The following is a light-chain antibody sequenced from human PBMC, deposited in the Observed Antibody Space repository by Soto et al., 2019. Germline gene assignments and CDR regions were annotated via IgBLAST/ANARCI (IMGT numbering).Light chain of an antibody. CDR3: QHYNNWPA. CDR2: DAS. CDR1: QSVSSS. J-gene: IGKJ1*01. Sequence: EIVMTQSPATLSVSPGERATLSCRASQSVSSSLAWYQQKPGQAPRLLIYDASTRATGTPARFSGSGSGTEFTLTISSLQSEDFAVYYCQHYNNWPAFGQGTKVEIK. V-gene: IGKV3-15*01.